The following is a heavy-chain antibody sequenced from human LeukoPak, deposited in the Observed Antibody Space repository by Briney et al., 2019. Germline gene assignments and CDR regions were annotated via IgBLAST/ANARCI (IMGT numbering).Heavy chain of an antibody. CDR1: GYTFTGYY. J-gene: IGHJ6*03. CDR3: ARVARGYDSSGYYYYYYMDV. V-gene: IGHV1-2*02. D-gene: IGHD3-22*01. CDR2: INPNSGGT. Sequence: ASVKVSCKAPGYTFTGYYMHWVRQAPGQGLEWMGWINPNSGGTNYAQKFQGRVTMTRDTSISTAYMELSRLRSDDTAVYYCARVARGYDSSGYYYYYYMDVWGKGTTVTVSS.